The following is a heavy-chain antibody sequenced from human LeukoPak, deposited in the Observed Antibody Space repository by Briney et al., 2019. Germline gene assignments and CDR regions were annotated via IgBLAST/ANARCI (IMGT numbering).Heavy chain of an antibody. CDR1: GFTFSSYS. Sequence: KSGGSLRLSCAASGFTFSSYSMNWVRQAPGKGLEWVSSISSSSSYIHYADSVKGRFTISRDNAKNSLYLQMNSLRAEDTAVYYCARGRKDDFWSGYYFGSSGYYGMDVWGQGTTVTVSS. CDR3: ARGRKDDFWSGYYFGSSGYYGMDV. CDR2: ISSSSSYI. J-gene: IGHJ6*02. D-gene: IGHD3-3*01. V-gene: IGHV3-21*01.